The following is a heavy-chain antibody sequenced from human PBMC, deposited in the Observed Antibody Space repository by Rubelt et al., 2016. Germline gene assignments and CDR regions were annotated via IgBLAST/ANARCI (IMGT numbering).Heavy chain of an antibody. CDR2: IYYSGST. J-gene: IGHJ1*01. V-gene: IGHV4-39*01. D-gene: IGHD1-14*01. CDR1: GGSISSSSYY. Sequence: QLQLQESGPGLVKPSETLSLTCTVSGGSISSSSYYWGWIRQPPGKGLEWIGSIYYSGSTYYNPSLKSRGTISVDTSKNQFSLKLSSVAAADTAVYYCARHKLGGPGQGFQHWGQGTLVTVSS. CDR3: ARHKLGGPGQGFQH.